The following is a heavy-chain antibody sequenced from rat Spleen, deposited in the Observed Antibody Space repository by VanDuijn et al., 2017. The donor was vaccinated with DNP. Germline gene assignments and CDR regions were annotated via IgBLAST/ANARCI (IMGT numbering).Heavy chain of an antibody. CDR2: INSGGRT. Sequence: EVQLVDSGGGLVQPGRSLKLSCAASGFTFGHYGMAWVRQVPTKGLEWVASINSGGRTYYPDSVKGRFTISRNNAENTVYLQMNSLRSEDTATYYCAKEGFEVTFAYWGQGTLVTVSP. CDR1: GFTFGHYG. D-gene: IGHD4-3*01. CDR3: AKEGFEVTFAY. V-gene: IGHV5S13*01. J-gene: IGHJ3*01.